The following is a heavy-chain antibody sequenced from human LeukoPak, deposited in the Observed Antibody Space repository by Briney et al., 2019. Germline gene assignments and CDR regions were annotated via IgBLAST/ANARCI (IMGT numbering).Heavy chain of an antibody. CDR3: ARDRRKDLWSPFDP. D-gene: IGHD3-10*01. V-gene: IGHV4-31*03. J-gene: IGHJ5*02. CDR2: IYYSGST. CDR1: GXSISSGGYY. Sequence: SETLSLTCTVSGXSISSGGYYWRWIRQHPGKGLEWIGYIYYSGSTYYNPSLKSRVTISVDTSKNQFSLTLSSVTAADTAVYYCARDRRKDLWSPFDPWGQGTMVTVSS.